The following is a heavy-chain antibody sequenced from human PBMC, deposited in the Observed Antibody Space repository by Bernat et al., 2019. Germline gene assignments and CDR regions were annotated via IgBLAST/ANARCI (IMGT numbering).Heavy chain of an antibody. CDR1: SYTFSSYG. CDR3: ARDSHLEWLFLPY. V-gene: IGHV1-18*01. D-gene: IGHD3-3*01. Sequence: QVQLVQSGAEVKRPGASVKVSCKASSYTFSSYGISWVRQAPGQGLEWMGWINGYNGNTNYAQKFQGRVTMTTDTSTSTAYMELRSLRSDDTAVYYCARDSHLEWLFLPYWGQGTLVTVSS. CDR2: INGYNGNT. J-gene: IGHJ4*02.